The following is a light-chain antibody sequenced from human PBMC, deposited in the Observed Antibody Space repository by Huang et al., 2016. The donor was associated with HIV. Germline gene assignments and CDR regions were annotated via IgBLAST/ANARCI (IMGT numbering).Light chain of an antibody. V-gene: IGKV1-39*01. J-gene: IGKJ2*01. CDR2: AAS. CDR3: QQSYSIPYT. CDR1: QSISNY. Sequence: DIQMTQSPSSLSASVGDRVTITCRASQSISNYLNWYQQKPGKAPKLLIDAASNLQSGVPSRFSGSGSGTDFTLTISSLQPEDFATYYCQQSYSIPYTFGQGTKLEIQ.